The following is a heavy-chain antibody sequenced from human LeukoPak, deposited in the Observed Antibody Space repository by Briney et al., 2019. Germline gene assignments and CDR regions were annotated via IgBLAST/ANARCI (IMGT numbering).Heavy chain of an antibody. D-gene: IGHD4-11*01. J-gene: IGHJ4*02. V-gene: IGHV1-69*04. CDR1: GGSFSSYA. CDR2: TIPIFGIA. CDR3: ARSNYSNLKVRPLTE. Sequence: SVKVSCKASGGSFSSYAISWVRQAPGQGPEWMGRTIPIFGIANYAQKFQGRVTIIADKSTSTAYMELSSLRSEDTAVYYCARSNYSNLKVRPLTEWGQGTLVTVSS.